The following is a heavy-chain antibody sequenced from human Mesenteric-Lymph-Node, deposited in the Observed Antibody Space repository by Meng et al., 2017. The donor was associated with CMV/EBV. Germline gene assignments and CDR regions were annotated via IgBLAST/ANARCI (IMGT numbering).Heavy chain of an antibody. J-gene: IGHJ4*02. V-gene: IGHV7-4-1*02. CDR2: IHTNTGNP. D-gene: IGHD3-9*01. CDR1: GYPFTSYA. Sequence: SGYPFTSYAMNWVRPAPGQGLEWMGWIHTNTGNPTYAQGFTGRFDFSLDTSVSTAYLQISSLKAEDTAVYYCARGRNYDILTGYNDYWGQGTLVTVSS. CDR3: ARGRNYDILTGYNDY.